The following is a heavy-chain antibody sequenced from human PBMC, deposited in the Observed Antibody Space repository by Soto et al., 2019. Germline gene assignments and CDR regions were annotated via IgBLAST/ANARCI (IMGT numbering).Heavy chain of an antibody. CDR3: ARQVSGDGVVVTATIYYGLEV. CDR1: GGTFSSYA. D-gene: IGHD2-2*02. CDR2: IIPIFGTA. J-gene: IGHJ6*02. V-gene: IGHV1-69*13. Sequence: GASVKVSCKASGGTFSSYAISWVRQAPGQGLEWMGGIIPIFGTANYAQKFQGRVTITADESTSTAYMELSSLRSEDAAVYYCARQVSGDGVVVTATIYYGLEVWGQGTTVNVPS.